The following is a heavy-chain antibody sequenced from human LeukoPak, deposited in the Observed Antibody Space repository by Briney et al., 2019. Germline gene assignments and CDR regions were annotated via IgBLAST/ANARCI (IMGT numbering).Heavy chain of an antibody. J-gene: IGHJ6*02. D-gene: IGHD2-21*02. CDR3: AKRGDYYSYYYVMEV. V-gene: IGHV3-23*01. CDR2: ITGDGNTI. Sequence: GGSLRLSCAASGYSFNAYAMSWVRQAPGKGLXXXXXITGDGNTIIXXXXXXXXXTISRDYSKNTLYLQMNSLRVEDTAIYYCAKRGDYYSYYYVMEVWGQGTTVIVSS. CDR1: GYSFNAYA.